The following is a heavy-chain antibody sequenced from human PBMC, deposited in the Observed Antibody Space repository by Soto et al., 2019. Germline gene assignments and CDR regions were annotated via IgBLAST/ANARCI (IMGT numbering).Heavy chain of an antibody. CDR2: ISRSSDNI. CDR1: GFTFSSYS. D-gene: IGHD2-15*01. J-gene: IGHJ3*02. CDR3: AHCSGGSCYSDGFDI. V-gene: IGHV3-23*01. Sequence: EVQLLESGGGLVQPGGSLRLSCAASGFTFSSYSMIWVRQAPGKGLEWVSAISRSSDNILYADSVKGRFTISRDNSKNPLYLQMNSLRAEDTAVYYCAHCSGGSCYSDGFDIWGQGTMVTVSS.